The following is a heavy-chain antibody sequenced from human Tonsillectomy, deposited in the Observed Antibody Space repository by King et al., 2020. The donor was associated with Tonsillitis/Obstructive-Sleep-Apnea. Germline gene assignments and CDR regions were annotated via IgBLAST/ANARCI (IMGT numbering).Heavy chain of an antibody. CDR2: IYYSGST. Sequence: QLQESGPGLVKPSETLSLTCTVSGGSISSSSYYWGWIRQPPGKGLEWIGSIYYSGSTYYNPSLKSRVTISVHTSKNQFSLKLSSVTAADTAVYYCARRVIWFGELSGWFDPWGQGTLVTVSS. CDR1: GGSISSSSYY. D-gene: IGHD3-10*01. CDR3: ARRVIWFGELSGWFDP. J-gene: IGHJ5*02. V-gene: IGHV4-39*01.